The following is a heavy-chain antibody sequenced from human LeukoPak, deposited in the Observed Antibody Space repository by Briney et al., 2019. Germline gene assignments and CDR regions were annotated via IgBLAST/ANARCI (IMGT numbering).Heavy chain of an antibody. CDR3: ARDPHDFWSGYSPSDI. CDR2: IYTSGST. J-gene: IGHJ3*02. V-gene: IGHV4-61*02. Sequence: SETLSLTCTVSGGSISSGSYYWSWIRQPAGKGLEWIGRIYTSGSTNYDPSLKSRATISVDTSKNQFSLKLSSVTAADTAVYYCARDPHDFWSGYSPSDIWGQGTMVTVSS. D-gene: IGHD3-3*01. CDR1: GGSISSGSYY.